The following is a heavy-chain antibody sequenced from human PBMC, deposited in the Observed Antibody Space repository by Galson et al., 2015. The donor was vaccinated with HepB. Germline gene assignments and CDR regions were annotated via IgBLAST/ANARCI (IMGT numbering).Heavy chain of an antibody. D-gene: IGHD2-21*02. CDR3: ARPEAYCGGDCPPDI. CDR1: GGSFSTYA. J-gene: IGHJ3*02. CDR2: IIPVLRTV. V-gene: IGHV1-69*13. Sequence: SVKVSCKASGGSFSTYAINWVRQAPGQGLEWIGVIIPVLRTVNYAQNFQGRVTITADESTSTAYVEMSSLTSEDTAVYYCARPEAYCGGDCPPDIWGQGTMVTVSS.